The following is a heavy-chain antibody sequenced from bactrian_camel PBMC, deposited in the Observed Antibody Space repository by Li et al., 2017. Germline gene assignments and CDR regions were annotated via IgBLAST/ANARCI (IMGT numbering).Heavy chain of an antibody. CDR3: APCGHWFAFVNTPEVGS. V-gene: IGHV3S40*01. Sequence: DVQLVESGGGLVQPGGSLRLSCAAYGFTFSSYYMSWVRQAPGKGLEWVSAINSGGCRTYYADSVKGRFTISQDSAKNTLIMQMNRLKPEDTAMYYCAPCGHWFAFVNTPEVGSWGQGTQVTVS. D-gene: IGHD1*01. CDR2: INSGGCRT. CDR1: GFTFSSYY. J-gene: IGHJ6*01.